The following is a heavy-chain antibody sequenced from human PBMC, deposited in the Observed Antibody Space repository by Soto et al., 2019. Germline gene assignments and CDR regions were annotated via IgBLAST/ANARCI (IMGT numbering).Heavy chain of an antibody. Sequence: GGSLRLSCAASGFTFSNAWMNWVRQAPGKGLEWFGRIKRKTDGGTTDYAAPVKGRLTMSRDDSKNTLYRQMNSLKTEDSAVYYCTTDDAPYGDLDYWGQGTLVTVSS. V-gene: IGHV3-15*07. D-gene: IGHD4-17*01. CDR3: TTDDAPYGDLDY. CDR1: GFTFSNAW. J-gene: IGHJ4*02. CDR2: IKRKTDGGTT.